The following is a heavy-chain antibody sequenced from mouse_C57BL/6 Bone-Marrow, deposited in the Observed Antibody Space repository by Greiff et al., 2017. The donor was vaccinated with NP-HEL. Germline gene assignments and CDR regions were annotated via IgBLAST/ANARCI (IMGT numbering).Heavy chain of an antibody. V-gene: IGHV14-4*01. J-gene: IGHJ3*01. CDR1: GFNIKDDY. CDR2: IDPENGDT. Sequence: EVQLQQSGAELVRPGASVKLSCTASGFNIKDDYMHWVKQRPEQGLEWIGWIDPENGDTEYASKFQGKATITADTSSNTAYLQLSSLTSEDTAGGYCSVYDEDGFAYWGQGTLVTVSA. D-gene: IGHD2-3*01. CDR3: SVYDEDGFAY.